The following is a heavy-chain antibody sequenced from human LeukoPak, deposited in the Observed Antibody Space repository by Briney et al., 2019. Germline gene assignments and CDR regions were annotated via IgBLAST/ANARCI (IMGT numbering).Heavy chain of an antibody. CDR3: ARDVGIAAAKWGNWFDP. Sequence: SETLSLTCTVSGGSISSYYWSWIRQPAGKGLEWIGRIYTSGSTNYNPSLKGRVTMSVDTSKNQFSLKLSSVTAADTAVYYCARDVGIAAAKWGNWFDPWGQGTLVTVSS. CDR2: IYTSGST. CDR1: GGSISSYY. D-gene: IGHD6-13*01. J-gene: IGHJ5*02. V-gene: IGHV4-4*07.